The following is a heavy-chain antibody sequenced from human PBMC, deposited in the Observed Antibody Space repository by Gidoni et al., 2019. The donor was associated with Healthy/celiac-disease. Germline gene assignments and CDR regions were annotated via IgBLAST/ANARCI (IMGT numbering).Heavy chain of an antibody. V-gene: IGHV3-48*02. J-gene: IGHJ6*03. Sequence: EVQLVESGGGLVQPGGPLRLSCAASAFTFRRFRMNWVRQAPGKGLEWVSYISSSSSTIYYADSVKGRFTISRDNAKNSLYLQMNSLRDEDTAVYYCARDAVVGATTHYYYYMDGWGKGTTVTVSS. D-gene: IGHD1-26*01. CDR3: ARDAVVGATTHYYYYMDG. CDR1: AFTFRRFR. CDR2: ISSSSSTI.